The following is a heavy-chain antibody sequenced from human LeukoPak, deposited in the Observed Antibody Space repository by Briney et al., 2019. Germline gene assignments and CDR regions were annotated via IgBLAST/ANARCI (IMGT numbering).Heavy chain of an antibody. V-gene: IGHV4-4*07. CDR2: IYTSGST. J-gene: IGHJ5*01. D-gene: IGHD1-26*01. CDR1: GGSISSYY. CDR3: ARESSGSYVGPYWFDS. Sequence: SETLSLTCTVSGGSISSYYWSWIRQPPGKGLEWIGRIYTSGSTNYNPSLESRVTMSIDTSKNHFSLKLSSVTAADTAVYYCARESSGSYVGPYWFDSWGQGILVTVSS.